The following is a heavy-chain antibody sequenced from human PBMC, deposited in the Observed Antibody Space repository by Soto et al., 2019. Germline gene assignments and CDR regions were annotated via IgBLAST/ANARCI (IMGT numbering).Heavy chain of an antibody. Sequence: GAPVEGSRKASGYTLPSHYMHWVRQAPGQGLEWMGIINPSGGSTSYAQKFQGRVTMTRDTSTSTVYMELSSLRSEDTAVYYCARAEAIFGVVIPNAFVIWGQGTMVTVSS. V-gene: IGHV1-46*03. D-gene: IGHD3-3*01. CDR1: GYTLPSHY. J-gene: IGHJ3*02. CDR3: ARAEAIFGVVIPNAFVI. CDR2: INPSGGST.